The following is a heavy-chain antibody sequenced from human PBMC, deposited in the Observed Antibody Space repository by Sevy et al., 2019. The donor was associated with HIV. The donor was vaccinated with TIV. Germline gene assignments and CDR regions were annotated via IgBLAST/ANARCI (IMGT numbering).Heavy chain of an antibody. CDR3: ARPRANYVDHYFFYAMDV. J-gene: IGHJ6*02. CDR1: GFAFTNYYA. V-gene: IGHV3-30-3*01. CDR2: ISYDGSDK. Sequence: GGSLRLSCTASGFAFTNYYAMHWVRQAPGKGLEWVALISYDGSDKFYADSVKGRFTITRDNFKNTLYLQMKGLTTEDTAVYYCARPRANYVDHYFFYAMDVWGQGTTVTVSS. D-gene: IGHD4-17*01.